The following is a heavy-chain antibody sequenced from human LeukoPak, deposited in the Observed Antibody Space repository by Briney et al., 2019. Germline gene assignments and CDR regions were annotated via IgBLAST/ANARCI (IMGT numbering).Heavy chain of an antibody. CDR2: INAGNGNT. CDR3: AREADYYASAPGY. Sequence: ASVKVSCKASGYTFNAYAMHWVRQAPGQRLEWMGWINAGNGNTKYSQKFQGRVTITRDTSASTAYMELSSLRSEDTAVYYCAREADYYASAPGYWGQGTLVTVSS. V-gene: IGHV1-3*01. D-gene: IGHD3-9*01. J-gene: IGHJ4*02. CDR1: GYTFNAYA.